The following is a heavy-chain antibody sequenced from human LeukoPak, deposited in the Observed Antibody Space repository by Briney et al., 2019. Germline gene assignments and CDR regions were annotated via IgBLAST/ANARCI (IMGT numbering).Heavy chain of an antibody. V-gene: IGHV1-18*01. CDR3: ARLTVITTLDY. Sequence: ASVKVSCKASGYTFTNYGISWVRRAPGQGLEWMGWISAYNGNTNYAQKLQGRVTMTTDTSTSTAYMELRSLRSDDTAVYYCARLTVITTLDYWGQGTLVTVSS. D-gene: IGHD1-14*01. CDR2: ISAYNGNT. J-gene: IGHJ4*02. CDR1: GYTFTNYG.